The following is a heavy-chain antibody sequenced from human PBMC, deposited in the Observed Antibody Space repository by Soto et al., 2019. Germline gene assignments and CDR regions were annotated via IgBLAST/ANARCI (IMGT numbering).Heavy chain of an antibody. CDR1: GGSISSGDYY. Sequence: QVQLQESGPGLVKPSQTLSLTCTVSGGSISSGDYYWSWIRQPPGKGLEWIGYIYYSGSTYYNPSLKSRVTISVDTSKNQFSLKLSSVTAADTAVYYGAGGSVLPGGYDFWSGYYYWGQGTLVTVSS. V-gene: IGHV4-30-4*01. J-gene: IGHJ4*02. D-gene: IGHD3-3*01. CDR3: AGGSVLPGGYDFWSGYYY. CDR2: IYYSGST.